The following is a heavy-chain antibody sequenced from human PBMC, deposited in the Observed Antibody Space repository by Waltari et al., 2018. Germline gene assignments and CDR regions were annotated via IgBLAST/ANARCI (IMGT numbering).Heavy chain of an antibody. J-gene: IGHJ5*02. V-gene: IGHV4-4*02. CDR3: ALDRGRGLYLDT. CDR2: VHGSGRT. Sequence: QLQLQESGPGLVKPSGILSLTCAVSGDSVSSTYWWSWVRQSPQKRLEWIGQVHGSGRTNYNPSFASRITVSLDTSQNLFALKVTSATAADTAVYYCALDRGRGLYLDTWGPGTLVTVSP. CDR1: GDSVSSTYW. D-gene: IGHD2-15*01.